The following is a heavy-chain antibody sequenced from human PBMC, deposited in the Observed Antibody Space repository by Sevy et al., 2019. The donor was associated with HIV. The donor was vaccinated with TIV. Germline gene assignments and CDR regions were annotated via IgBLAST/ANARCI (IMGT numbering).Heavy chain of an antibody. CDR1: GYTLTELS. Sequence: ASVKVSCKVSGYTLTELSMHWVRQAPGKGLEWMGGFDPEDGETIDAQKFQGRVTMTEDTSTDTAYMELSSLRSEDTAVSYCATDPGITGTKNYWGQGTLVTVSS. J-gene: IGHJ4*02. V-gene: IGHV1-24*01. CDR3: ATDPGITGTKNY. D-gene: IGHD1-7*01. CDR2: FDPEDGET.